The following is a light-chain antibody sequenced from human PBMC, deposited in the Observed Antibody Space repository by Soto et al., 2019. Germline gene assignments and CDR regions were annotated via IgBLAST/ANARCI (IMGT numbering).Light chain of an antibody. CDR1: QHISDY. CDR2: AQS. V-gene: IGKV1-39*01. Sequence: DIQMTQSPSSLSASVGDRVTITCRASQHISDYINWYQQKPGKAPKLLIYAQSNLQSGVPSRFNGSRSGTAFSLTITSLQVEDFATYYCQQSYSAPQTFGQGTKVEIK. CDR3: QQSYSAPQT. J-gene: IGKJ1*01.